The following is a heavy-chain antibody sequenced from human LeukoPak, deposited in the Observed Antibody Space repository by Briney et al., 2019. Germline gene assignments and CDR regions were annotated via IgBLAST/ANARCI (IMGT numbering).Heavy chain of an antibody. CDR2: ISSNGGST. Sequence: QPGGSLRLSCAASGFTFSSYAMHWVRQAPGKGLEYVSAISSNGGSTYYANSVKGRFTISRDNSKNTLYLQMGRLRAEDMAVYYCARGSXYXXXGFGLPGLYYYYYDMDVWGKGTTVTVSS. J-gene: IGHJ6*03. V-gene: IGHV3-64*01. D-gene: IGHD3-22*01. CDR1: GFTFSSYA. CDR3: ARGSXYXXXGFGLPGLYYYYYDMDV.